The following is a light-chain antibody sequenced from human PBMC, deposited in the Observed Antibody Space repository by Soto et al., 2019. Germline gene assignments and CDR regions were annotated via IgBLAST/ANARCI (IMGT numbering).Light chain of an antibody. CDR2: GNT. Sequence: QSVLTQPPSVSGAPGQRVTISCTGSSSNIGTGYDVHWYQQLPGTAPKLLIYGNTKRPSGVSDRFSGSKSATSASLAITGLQPGDEADYYCQSYDSNLVGLVFGAGTKLTVL. CDR3: QSYDSNLVGLV. V-gene: IGLV1-40*01. J-gene: IGLJ3*02. CDR1: SSNIGTGYD.